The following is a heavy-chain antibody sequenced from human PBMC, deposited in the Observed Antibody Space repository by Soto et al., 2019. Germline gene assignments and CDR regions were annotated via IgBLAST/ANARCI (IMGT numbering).Heavy chain of an antibody. D-gene: IGHD2-2*01. Sequence: QVLLVDSGGGVVQPGRSLRLSCAASGFTFSSYAMNWVRQAPGKGLEWVALISHDGINKYYADSVRGRFTISRDSSTNTLYLQMNSLRDADTAVYYCGRCTSTSCHLVSDYWGQGTLVTVSS. CDR3: GRCTSTSCHLVSDY. J-gene: IGHJ4*02. V-gene: IGHV3-30-3*01. CDR1: GFTFSSYA. CDR2: ISHDGINK.